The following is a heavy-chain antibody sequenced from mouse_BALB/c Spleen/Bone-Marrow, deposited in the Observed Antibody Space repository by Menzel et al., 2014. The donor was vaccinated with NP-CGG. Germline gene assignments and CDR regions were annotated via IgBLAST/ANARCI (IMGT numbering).Heavy chain of an antibody. Sequence: QVQLQQSGSVLVRPGASVKLSCKASGYTFTSSWMHWAKQRPGQGLEWIGELHPNSGNTNYNEKFKGKATLTVDTSSSTAYVDLSSLTSEDSAVYYCARGATALDYWGQGTTLTVSS. V-gene: IGHV1S130*01. CDR1: GYTFTSSW. D-gene: IGHD1-2*01. CDR3: ARGATALDY. CDR2: LHPNSGNT. J-gene: IGHJ2*01.